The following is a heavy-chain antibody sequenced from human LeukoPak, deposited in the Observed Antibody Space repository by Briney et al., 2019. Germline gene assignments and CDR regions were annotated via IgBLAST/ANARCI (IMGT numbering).Heavy chain of an antibody. CDR3: AKNRGAGSHYYYHMNV. CDR2: IYSGGNT. J-gene: IGHJ6*03. Sequence: GGSLRLSCAASGLTVSSNYMSWVRQAPGKGLEWVSVIYSGGNTYYTDSVKGRFTISRDNSKNTLYLQLNSLRVGDTAVYYCAKNRGAGSHYYYHMNVWGKGTTVTVSS. V-gene: IGHV3-66*01. CDR1: GLTVSSNY. D-gene: IGHD1-26*01.